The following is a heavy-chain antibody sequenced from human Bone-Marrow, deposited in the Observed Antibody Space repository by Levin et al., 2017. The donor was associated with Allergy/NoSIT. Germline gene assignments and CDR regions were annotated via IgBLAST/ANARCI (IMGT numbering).Heavy chain of an antibody. CDR2: ISYDGSNK. CDR1: GFTFSSYG. V-gene: IGHV3-30*03. D-gene: IGHD1-14*01. J-gene: IGHJ3*02. Sequence: TGGSLRLSCAASGFTFSSYGMHWVRQAPGKGLEWVAVISYDGSNKYYADSVKGRFTISRDNSKNTLYLQMNSLRAEDTAVYYCAHLTPTDDAFDIWGQGTMVTVSS. CDR3: AHLTPTDDAFDI.